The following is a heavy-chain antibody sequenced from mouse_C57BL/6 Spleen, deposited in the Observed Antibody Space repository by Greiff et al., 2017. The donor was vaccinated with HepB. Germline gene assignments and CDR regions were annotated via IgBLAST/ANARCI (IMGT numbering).Heavy chain of an antibody. CDR2: IYPGDGDT. V-gene: IGHV1-82*01. Sequence: VQLQQSGPELVKPGASVKISCKASGYAFSSSWMNWVKQRPGKGLEWIGRIYPGDGDTNYNGKFKGKATLTADKASSTAYMQLSSLTSEDSAVYFCATEGSSGYGGYYYAMDYWGQGTSVTVSS. J-gene: IGHJ4*01. D-gene: IGHD3-2*02. CDR3: ATEGSSGYGGYYYAMDY. CDR1: GYAFSSSW.